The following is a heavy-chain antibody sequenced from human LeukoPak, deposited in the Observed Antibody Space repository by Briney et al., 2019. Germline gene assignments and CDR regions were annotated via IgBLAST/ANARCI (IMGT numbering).Heavy chain of an antibody. CDR2: IYHSGST. CDR1: GGSISSSSYY. J-gene: IGHJ6*03. CDR3: AREGLAAAGIRYYYYYMDV. D-gene: IGHD6-13*01. V-gene: IGHV4-39*07. Sequence: SETLSLTRTVSGGSISSSSYYWGWIRQPPGKGLEWIGSIYHSGSTYYNPSLKSRVTISVDTSKNQFSLKLSSVTAADTAVYYCAREGLAAAGIRYYYYYMDVWGKGTTVTVSS.